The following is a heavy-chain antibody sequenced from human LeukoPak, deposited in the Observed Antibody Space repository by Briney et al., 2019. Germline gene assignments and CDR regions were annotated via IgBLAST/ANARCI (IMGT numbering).Heavy chain of an antibody. CDR1: GFTFSSYA. CDR3: ARVISLYQLQGNFDY. D-gene: IGHD2-2*01. V-gene: IGHV3-30*04. CDR2: ISYDGSNK. Sequence: GGSLRLSCAASGFTFSSYAMHWVRQAPGKGLEGVAVISYDGSNKYYADSVKGRFTISRDNSKNTLYLQMNSLRAEDTAVYYCARVISLYQLQGNFDYWGQGTLVTVSS. J-gene: IGHJ4*02.